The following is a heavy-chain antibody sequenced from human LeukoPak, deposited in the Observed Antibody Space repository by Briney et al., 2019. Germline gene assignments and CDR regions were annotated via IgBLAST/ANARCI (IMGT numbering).Heavy chain of an antibody. Sequence: GASVKVSCRASGFMFTRYTISWLRQAPGQGLEWVGWISPYTGNTNYAQKVQGRVTMTEDTSTDTAYMELSSLRSEDTAVYYCATGRYSSGWYRLWGQGTLVTVSS. V-gene: IGHV1-18*01. D-gene: IGHD6-19*01. CDR3: ATGRYSSGWYRL. CDR1: GFMFTRYT. CDR2: ISPYTGNT. J-gene: IGHJ4*02.